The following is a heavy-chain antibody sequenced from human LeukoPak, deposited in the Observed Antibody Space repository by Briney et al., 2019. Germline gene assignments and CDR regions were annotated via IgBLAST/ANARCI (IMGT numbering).Heavy chain of an antibody. Sequence: GGSLRLSCAASGFTFSSYAMSWVRQAPGKGLEWVSAISGSGGSTYYADSVKGRFTISRDNAKNSLYLQMNSLRAEDTALYYCARRGVVPAAKGYYYYYYMDVWGKGTAVTVSS. CDR3: ARRGVVPAAKGYYYYYYMDV. V-gene: IGHV3-23*01. D-gene: IGHD2-2*01. CDR2: ISGSGGST. CDR1: GFTFSSYA. J-gene: IGHJ6*03.